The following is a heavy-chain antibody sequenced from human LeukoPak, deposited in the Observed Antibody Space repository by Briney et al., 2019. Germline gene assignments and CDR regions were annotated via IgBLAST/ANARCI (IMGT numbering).Heavy chain of an antibody. Sequence: ASVKVSCKASGYTFTSYGISWVRQAPGQGLEWMGWISANNGNTNYAQKLQGRVTMTTDTSTSTAYMELRSLRSDDTAVYYCARVRGYSGYGGFDYWGQGTLVTVSS. CDR2: ISANNGNT. CDR3: ARVRGYSGYGGFDY. J-gene: IGHJ4*02. CDR1: GYTFTSYG. V-gene: IGHV1-18*01. D-gene: IGHD5-12*01.